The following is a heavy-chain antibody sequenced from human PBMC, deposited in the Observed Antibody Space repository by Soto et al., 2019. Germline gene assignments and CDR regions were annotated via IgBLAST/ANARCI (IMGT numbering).Heavy chain of an antibody. V-gene: IGHV3-23*01. CDR3: AKDRLYSSD. CDR2: ISGSGGST. J-gene: IGHJ4*02. CDR1: GFTFRSYV. D-gene: IGHD6-19*01. Sequence: EVQLLESGGGLVQPGGSLRLSCAASGFTFRSYVMTWVRQAPGKGLEWVSAISGSGGSTYYADSVKGRFTISRDNSKHTLYLQMNSMRAEDTAVYYCAKDRLYSSDWGQGTLVTVSS.